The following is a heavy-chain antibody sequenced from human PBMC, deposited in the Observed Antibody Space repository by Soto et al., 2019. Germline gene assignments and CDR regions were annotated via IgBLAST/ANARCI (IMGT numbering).Heavy chain of an antibody. V-gene: IGHV4-4*02. Sequence: QVQLQESGPGLVKPSGTLSLTCAVSGGSISSSNWWSWVRQPPGKGLEWIGEIYHSGSTNYNPSLQSRVTISXXKXKXXFSLKLSSVTAADTAVYYCASSYSSGWVRTRWFDPWGQGTLVTVSS. J-gene: IGHJ5*02. CDR3: ASSYSSGWVRTRWFDP. CDR2: IYHSGST. D-gene: IGHD6-19*01. CDR1: GGSISSSNW.